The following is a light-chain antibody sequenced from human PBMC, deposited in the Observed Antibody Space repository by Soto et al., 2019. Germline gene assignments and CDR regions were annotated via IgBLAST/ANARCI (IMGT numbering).Light chain of an antibody. J-gene: IGLJ2*01. CDR3: SSYTSSSTI. Sequence: QPVLTQPASVSGSLGQSITISCTGISRDVGGYNYVSWYQQHPGEAPKLMIYDVSNRPSGVSDRFSGSKSGNTASLTISGLQAEDEADYYCSSYTSSSTIFGGGTNLTVL. CDR1: SRDVGGYNY. V-gene: IGLV2-14*01. CDR2: DVS.